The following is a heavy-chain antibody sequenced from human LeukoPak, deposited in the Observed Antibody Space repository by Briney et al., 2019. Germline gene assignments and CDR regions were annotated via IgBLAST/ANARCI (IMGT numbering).Heavy chain of an antibody. CDR2: IAFDGGNK. CDR1: GFTFSRHG. V-gene: IGHV3-30*02. D-gene: IGHD3-9*01. J-gene: IGHJ6*02. CDR3: AREGGYYDILTGYRLNYYYYGMDV. Sequence: GGSLRLSCAASGFTFSRHGMHWVRQAPGKGLEWITFIAFDGGNKWYADSVKGRFTISRDNSKNTLYLQMNSLRAEDTAVYYCAREGGYYDILTGYRLNYYYYGMDVWGQGTTVTVSS.